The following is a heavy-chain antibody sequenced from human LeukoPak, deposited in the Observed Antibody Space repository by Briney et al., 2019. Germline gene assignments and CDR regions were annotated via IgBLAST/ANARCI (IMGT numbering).Heavy chain of an antibody. Sequence: SETLSLTCTVSGGSISSYYWSWIRQPPGKGLEWIGYIYYSGSTNYNPSLKSRVTISVDTSKNQFSLKLSSVTAADTAVYYCARGSSRFDPWGQGTLVTVSS. J-gene: IGHJ5*02. CDR2: IYYSGST. CDR1: GGSISSYY. CDR3: ARGSSRFDP. V-gene: IGHV4-59*01. D-gene: IGHD3-10*01.